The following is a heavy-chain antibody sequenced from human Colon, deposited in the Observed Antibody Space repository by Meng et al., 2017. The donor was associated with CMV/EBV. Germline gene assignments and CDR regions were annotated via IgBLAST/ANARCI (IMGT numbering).Heavy chain of an antibody. D-gene: IGHD6-13*01. J-gene: IGHJ4*02. CDR1: GYILTDYY. CDR2: INPNSGAT. Sequence: ASVKVSCKASGYILTDYYMHWARQAPGQGLEWMGWINPNSGATKYAQKFQGRVTMTRDTSISTAYMEVSSLRSNDTAVYYCARDPFLRGEYTSSWYPREWGQGTLVTVSS. V-gene: IGHV1-2*02. CDR3: ARDPFLRGEYTSSWYPRE.